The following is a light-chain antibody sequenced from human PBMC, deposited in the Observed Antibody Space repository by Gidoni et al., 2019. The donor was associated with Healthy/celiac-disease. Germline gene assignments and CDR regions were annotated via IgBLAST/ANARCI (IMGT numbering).Light chain of an antibody. J-gene: IGKJ5*01. Sequence: DIQMTPSPSTLSASVGDRVTITCRASQSISSWLAWYQQKPGKAPKLLIYKASSLESGVPSRFSGSGSGTEFTLTISSLQPDDFATYYCQQYNSYSPGITFGQGTRLEIK. CDR2: KAS. CDR3: QQYNSYSPGIT. V-gene: IGKV1-5*03. CDR1: QSISSW.